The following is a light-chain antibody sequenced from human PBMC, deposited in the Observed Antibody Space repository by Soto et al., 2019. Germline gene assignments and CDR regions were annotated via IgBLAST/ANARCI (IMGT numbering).Light chain of an antibody. V-gene: IGKV3-15*01. J-gene: IGKJ4*01. CDR2: GAS. Sequence: EIVMTQSPATLSVSPGERATLSCRASQSVSSNLVWYQQKPGQAPRLLIYGASSRATGVPARFRGSGSGTEFTLTISYLRPEDFAVYFCQQYHDWVTFGGGTKVDIK. CDR3: QQYHDWVT. CDR1: QSVSSN.